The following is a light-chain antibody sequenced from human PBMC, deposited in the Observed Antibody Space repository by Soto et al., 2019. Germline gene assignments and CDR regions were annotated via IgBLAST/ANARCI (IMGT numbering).Light chain of an antibody. CDR2: DAS. J-gene: IGKJ1*01. CDR3: QQYSTYSGT. CDR1: HTITTC. Sequence: DIHMSQSPSTLSASVGDRVTITCRASHTITTCLAWYQQKPGKAPELLIYDASRLQSEVPPRFSGRLFGTEFSLTISGLQPDDSATYYGQQYSTYSGTFGQGTKVDIK. V-gene: IGKV1-5*01.